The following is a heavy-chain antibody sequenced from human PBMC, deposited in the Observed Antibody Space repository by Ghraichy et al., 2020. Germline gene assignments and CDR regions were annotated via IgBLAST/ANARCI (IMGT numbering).Heavy chain of an antibody. J-gene: IGHJ5*02. Sequence: GGSLRLSCAASGFTFSSYAMSWVRQAPGKGLEWVSAISGSGGSTYYADSVKGRFTISRDNSKNTLYLQMNSLRAEDTAVYYCAKVQIPYQDTSGYHRFDPWGQGTLVTVSS. CDR2: ISGSGGST. CDR1: GFTFSSYA. V-gene: IGHV3-23*01. CDR3: AKVQIPYQDTSGYHRFDP. D-gene: IGHD3-22*01.